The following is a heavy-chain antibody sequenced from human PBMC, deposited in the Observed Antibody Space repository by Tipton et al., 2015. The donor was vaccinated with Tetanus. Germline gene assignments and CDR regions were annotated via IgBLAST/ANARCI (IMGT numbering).Heavy chain of an antibody. CDR3: ARVQEQRIYFYGMDI. J-gene: IGHJ6*02. D-gene: IGHD6-25*01. CDR1: GFTLRRYG. Sequence: SLRLSCAASGFTLRRYGMHWVRQAPGKGLEWVAIIWFDGSKTYYADSVKGRFTISRDNSKNTLYLQMNSLRAEDTAVYYCARVQEQRIYFYGMDIWGQGTTVTVSS. CDR2: IWFDGSKT. V-gene: IGHV3-33*01.